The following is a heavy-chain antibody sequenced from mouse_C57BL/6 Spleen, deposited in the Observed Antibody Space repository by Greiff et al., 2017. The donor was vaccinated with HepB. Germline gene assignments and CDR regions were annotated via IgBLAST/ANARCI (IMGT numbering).Heavy chain of an antibody. Sequence: EVKLVESGGGLVQPGGSLKLSCAASGFTFSDYYMYWVRQTPEKRLEWVAYISNGGGSTYYPDTVKGRFTISRDNAKNTLYLQMSRLKSEDTAMYYCARPLITTVVAPFAYWGQGTLVTVSA. J-gene: IGHJ3*01. CDR3: ARPLITTVVAPFAY. V-gene: IGHV5-12*01. CDR2: ISNGGGST. CDR1: GFTFSDYY. D-gene: IGHD1-1*01.